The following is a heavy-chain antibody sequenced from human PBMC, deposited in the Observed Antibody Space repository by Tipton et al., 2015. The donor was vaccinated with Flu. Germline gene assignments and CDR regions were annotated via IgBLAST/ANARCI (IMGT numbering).Heavy chain of an antibody. D-gene: IGHD5-12*01. J-gene: IGHJ5*02. CDR2: IRSKAYGGTT. CDR1: GFTYGDYA. Sequence: SLRLSCTASGFTYGDYAMSWVRQAPGKGLEWVGFIRSKAYGGTTEYAASVKGRFTISRDDSKSIAYLQMNSLKTEDTAVYYCTRAGSGYDLYWFDPWGQGTLVTVSS. CDR3: TRAGSGYDLYWFDP. V-gene: IGHV3-49*04.